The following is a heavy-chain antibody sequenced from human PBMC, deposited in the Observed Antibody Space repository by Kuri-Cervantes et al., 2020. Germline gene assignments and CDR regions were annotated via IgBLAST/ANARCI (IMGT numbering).Heavy chain of an antibody. D-gene: IGHD2-15*01. V-gene: IGHV4-31*03. CDR3: AREIGVGLVVAATYLGPSYYYCMDV. J-gene: IGHJ6*02. Sequence: SETLSPTCTVSGGSISSGDYYWSWIRQHPGKGLEWIGYIYYSGSTHYNPSLKSRVTISVHTSKNQFSLKLSSVTAADTAVYYCAREIGVGLVVAATYLGPSYYYCMDVWGQGTTVTVSS. CDR1: GGSISSGDYY. CDR2: IYYSGST.